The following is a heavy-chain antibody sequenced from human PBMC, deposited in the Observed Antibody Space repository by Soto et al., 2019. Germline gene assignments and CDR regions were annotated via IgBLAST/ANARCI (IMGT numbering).Heavy chain of an antibody. CDR3: ARVGGSCSGGSCYSFYYYGMDV. D-gene: IGHD2-15*01. Sequence: ASVKVSCKASGGTFSSYDINWVRQATGQGLEWMGWMNPNSGNTGYAQKFQGRVTMTRNTSISTAYMELSSLRSEDTAVYYCARVGGSCSGGSCYSFYYYGMDVWGQGTTVTVSS. CDR2: MNPNSGNT. V-gene: IGHV1-8*02. J-gene: IGHJ6*02. CDR1: GGTFSSYD.